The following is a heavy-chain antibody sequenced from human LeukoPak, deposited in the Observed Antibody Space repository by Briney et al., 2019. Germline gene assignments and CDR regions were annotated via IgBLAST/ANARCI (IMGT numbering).Heavy chain of an antibody. J-gene: IGHJ4*02. V-gene: IGHV3-23*01. Sequence: PGGSLRLSCAASGFTFSSYAMSWVRQAPGKGLEWVSAISGSGGSTYYADSVKGRFTISRDNSKNTLHLQMNSLRAEDTAVYYCAKSKPPYDFWSGYSVDYWGQGTLVTVSS. CDR2: ISGSGGST. D-gene: IGHD3-3*01. CDR1: GFTFSSYA. CDR3: AKSKPPYDFWSGYSVDY.